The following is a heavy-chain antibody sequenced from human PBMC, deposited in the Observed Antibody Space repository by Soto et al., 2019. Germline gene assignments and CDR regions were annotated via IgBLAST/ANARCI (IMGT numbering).Heavy chain of an antibody. CDR2: IIPIFGTA. V-gene: IGHV1-69*01. D-gene: IGHD2-15*01. CDR3: AVRIVVVVAATPYWFDP. CDR1: GGTFSSYA. Sequence: QVQLVQSGAEVKKPGSSVKVSCKASGGTFSSYAISWVRQAPGQGLEWMGGIIPIFGTANYAQKFQGRVTITAEESTSTGYMGLSRLRSEDTAVYYCAVRIVVVVAATPYWFDPWGQGTLVTVSS. J-gene: IGHJ5*02.